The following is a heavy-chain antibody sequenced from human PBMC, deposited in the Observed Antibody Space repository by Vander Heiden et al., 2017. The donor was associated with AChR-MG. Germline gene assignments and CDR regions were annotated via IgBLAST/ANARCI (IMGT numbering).Heavy chain of an antibody. D-gene: IGHD6-19*01. Sequence: EVQLLESGGGLVQPGGSLRLSCAAYGFTFSSYAMSCVRQAPGKGQEWVPAIGGSGVSTYYADSVKGRFTISRDNSNNTLYLQMRSLSAEDTAVYYCAKDVVSVGWYSTFDNWGQGTLVTVSS. V-gene: IGHV3-23*01. CDR3: AKDVVSVGWYSTFDN. J-gene: IGHJ4*02. CDR1: GFTFSSYA. CDR2: IGGSGVST.